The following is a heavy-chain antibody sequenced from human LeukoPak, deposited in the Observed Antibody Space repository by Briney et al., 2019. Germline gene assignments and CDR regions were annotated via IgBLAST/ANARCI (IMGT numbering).Heavy chain of an antibody. CDR3: ASLQQLSNFDY. J-gene: IGHJ4*02. Sequence: PSETLSLTCTVSGGSISSSSYYRGWIRQPPGKGLGWIGSIYYSGSTYYNPSLKSRVTIFVDTSKNQFSLKLSSVTAADTAGYYCASLQQLSNFDYWGQGTLVTVSS. CDR1: GGSISSSSYY. D-gene: IGHD3-16*02. V-gene: IGHV4-39*01. CDR2: IYYSGST.